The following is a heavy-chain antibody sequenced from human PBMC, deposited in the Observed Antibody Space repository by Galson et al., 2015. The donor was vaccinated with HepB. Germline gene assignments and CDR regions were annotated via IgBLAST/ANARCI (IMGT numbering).Heavy chain of an antibody. CDR3: AKSGYDGSGYGFNDY. CDR2: ISTSGDRL. CDR1: GFTFRNSA. J-gene: IGHJ4*02. Sequence: SLRLSCAASGFTFRNSAMTWVRHVPGKGLEWVSGISTSGDRLYYPDSVRGRFSMTRDKSKNTVYLEMIGLRPEDTAIYYCAKSGYDGSGYGFNDYWGQGTQVTVTS. V-gene: IGHV3-23*01. D-gene: IGHD3-22*01.